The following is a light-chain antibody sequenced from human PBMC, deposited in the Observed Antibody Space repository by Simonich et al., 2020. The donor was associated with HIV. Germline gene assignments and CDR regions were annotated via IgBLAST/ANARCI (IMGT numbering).Light chain of an antibody. CDR2: GAS. CDR1: QNVASN. Sequence: EIVMTQSPATLSVSQGERATPSCRASQNVASNLAWSQQKQGQATRLLIEGASSRATGIPDRFSGSGFGTEFTLTISSMQSEDFAVYYCQQYNNWPSPFTFGPGTKVDIK. V-gene: IGKV3D-15*01. J-gene: IGKJ3*01. CDR3: QQYNNWPSPFT.